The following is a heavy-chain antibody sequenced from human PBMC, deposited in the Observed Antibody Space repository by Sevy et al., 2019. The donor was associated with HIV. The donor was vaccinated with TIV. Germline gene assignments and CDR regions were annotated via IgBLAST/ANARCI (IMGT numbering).Heavy chain of an antibody. V-gene: IGHV4-59*08. CDR2: IYNNIGST. J-gene: IGHJ4*02. Sequence: SETLSLICSVSDDSINSYYWSWIRQPPGKGLEWIGYIYNNIGSTSYNPSLTSRVTISVDTSKNQFSLKRTSVPAADTAVYYCAGGAVVIGTAATPVLDFWGLGSLVTVSS. CDR1: DDSINSYY. CDR3: AGGAVVIGTAATPVLDF. D-gene: IGHD2-2*01.